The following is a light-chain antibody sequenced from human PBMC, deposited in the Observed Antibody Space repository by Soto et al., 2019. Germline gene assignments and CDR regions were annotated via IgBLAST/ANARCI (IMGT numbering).Light chain of an antibody. V-gene: IGLV2-8*01. J-gene: IGLJ3*02. CDR2: EVT. CDR1: SSDVGYYNY. CDR3: SSYANSISVL. Sequence: QSALTQPPSASGSPGQSVTISCTGTSSDVGYYNYVSWYQQHPDKAPKLIIYEVTKRPSGVPDRFSGSKSDNTASLTVSGLQAEDEADYYCSSYANSISVLFGGGTKLTVL.